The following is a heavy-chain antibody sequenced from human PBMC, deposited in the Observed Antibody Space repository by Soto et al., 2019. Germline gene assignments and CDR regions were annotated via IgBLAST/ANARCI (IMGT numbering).Heavy chain of an antibody. Sequence: GGSLRLSCAASGFTFSSYSMNWVRQAPGKGLEWVSYISSSSSTIYYADSGKGRLTIARDNAKNSLYLRMNSLRAEDTAVYYCAREAVRVHVVSYYMDVWGKGTTVTVSS. J-gene: IGHJ6*03. CDR1: GFTFSSYS. D-gene: IGHD2-15*01. CDR3: AREAVRVHVVSYYMDV. V-gene: IGHV3-48*01. CDR2: ISSSSSTI.